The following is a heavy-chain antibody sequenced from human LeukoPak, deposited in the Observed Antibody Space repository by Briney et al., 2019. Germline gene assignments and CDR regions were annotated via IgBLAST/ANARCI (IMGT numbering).Heavy chain of an antibody. CDR2: MNPNSGNT. Sequence: ASVKVSCKASGYTFTSYDINWVRQATGQGLEWMGWMNPNSGNTGYAQKFQGRVTMTRNTSMSTAYMELSSLRSEDTAVYYCARGPIGYCSGGSCLSPYYFDYWGQGTLVTVSS. CDR1: GYTFTSYD. CDR3: ARGPIGYCSGGSCLSPYYFDY. D-gene: IGHD2-15*01. V-gene: IGHV1-8*01. J-gene: IGHJ4*02.